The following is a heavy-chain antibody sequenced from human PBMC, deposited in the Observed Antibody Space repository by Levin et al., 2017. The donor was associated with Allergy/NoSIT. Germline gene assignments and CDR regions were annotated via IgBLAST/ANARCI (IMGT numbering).Heavy chain of an antibody. J-gene: IGHJ4*02. V-gene: IGHV3-23*01. CDR3: AKVSVVTATLYYSDY. CDR1: GFTFSNYA. D-gene: IGHD2-21*02. CDR2: ISSRGEIT. Sequence: LSLTCAASGFTFSNYAMNWVRQAPGKGLEWVSAISSRGEITYYADSVKGRFTISRDASKNTLYLQMNSLRAEDTAVYYCAKVSVVTATLYYSDYWGQGTQVTVSS.